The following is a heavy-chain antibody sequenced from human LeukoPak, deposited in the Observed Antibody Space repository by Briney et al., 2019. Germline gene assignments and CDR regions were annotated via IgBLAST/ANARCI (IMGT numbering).Heavy chain of an antibody. J-gene: IGHJ3*02. V-gene: IGHV1-2*02. CDR2: INPNSCCS. CDR1: GYTFTGYY. CDR3: AITYYYGSGKEKEDAFVI. D-gene: IGHD3-10*01. Sequence: ASVRVSCKASGYTFTGYYMHWVRQAPGQGLEWMGWINPNSCCSNYAQKFQGRVTMTRDTSTSTAYMELSRLRSDDTAVYYCAITYYYGSGKEKEDAFVIWGQGTVVTVSS.